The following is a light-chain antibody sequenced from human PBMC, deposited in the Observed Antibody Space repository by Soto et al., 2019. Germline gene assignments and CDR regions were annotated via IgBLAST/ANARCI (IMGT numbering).Light chain of an antibody. V-gene: IGKV3-11*01. CDR3: QHRGR. Sequence: EVVLTQSPATLSLSPGERATLSCRAGQSVSNYLAWYQNKPGQAPRLLTYDASNRATGIPARFSGSGSGTDFTLTNTRLESEGFAVYYCQHRGRFGQGTKVDIK. CDR1: QSVSNY. J-gene: IGKJ1*01. CDR2: DAS.